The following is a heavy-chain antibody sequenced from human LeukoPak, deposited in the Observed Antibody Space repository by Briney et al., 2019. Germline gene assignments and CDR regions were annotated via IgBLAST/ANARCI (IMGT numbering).Heavy chain of an antibody. D-gene: IGHD4-11*01. CDR3: AKDAQRGFDYSNFLEY. J-gene: IGHJ4*02. CDR1: GFIFNHQG. CDR2: VWRDNSNK. Sequence: LAGGSLRLSCAASGFIFNHQGMHWVRQAPGKGLEWEAFVWRDNSNKFYADSVRGRFTISRHDSRQTVYLKMQRTAAEDTAIYYCAKDAQRGFDYSNFLEYWGQGALVSVAS. V-gene: IGHV3-30*02.